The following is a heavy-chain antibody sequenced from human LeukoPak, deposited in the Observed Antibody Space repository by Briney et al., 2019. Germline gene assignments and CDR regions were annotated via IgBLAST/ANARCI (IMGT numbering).Heavy chain of an antibody. CDR2: IVVGSGNT. Sequence: ASVKVSCKASGFTFTSSAVQWVRQARGQRLEWIGWIVVGSGNTNYAQKFQERVTITRDMSTSTAYMELSSLRSEDTAVYYCAADPYYYYDSSGYLAYRGQGTLVTVSS. V-gene: IGHV1-58*01. J-gene: IGHJ4*02. D-gene: IGHD3-22*01. CDR3: AADPYYYYDSSGYLAY. CDR1: GFTFTSSA.